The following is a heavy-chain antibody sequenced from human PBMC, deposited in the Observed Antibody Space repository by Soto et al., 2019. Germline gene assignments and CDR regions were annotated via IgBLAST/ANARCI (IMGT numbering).Heavy chain of an antibody. CDR1: GLTVSGKKY. D-gene: IGHD1-1*01. V-gene: IGHV3-53*01. J-gene: IGHJ3*01. CDR2: HYDVDGS. Sequence: DVQLVESGGGLIQPGESLRLSCAASGLTVSGKKYVAWVRQAPGKGLEWVSAHYDVDGSFYADSVKGRFTTSSDSSKTTVYLQMNGLRPDDTAVYYCASWHEREHAYDVWGQGTTVTVSS. CDR3: ASWHEREHAYDV.